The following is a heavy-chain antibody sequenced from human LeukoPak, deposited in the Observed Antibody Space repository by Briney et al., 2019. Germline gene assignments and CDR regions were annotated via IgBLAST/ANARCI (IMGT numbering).Heavy chain of an antibody. J-gene: IGHJ4*02. CDR1: GGSISSYY. Sequence: SETLSLTCTVSGGSISSYYWSWLRQPPGKGLEWIGYIYYSGSTNYNPSLKSRVTISVDTSKNQFSLKLSSVTAADTAVYYCARDPGYSYGLPFDYWGQGTLVTVSS. CDR2: IYYSGST. CDR3: ARDPGYSYGLPFDY. D-gene: IGHD5-18*01. V-gene: IGHV4-59*01.